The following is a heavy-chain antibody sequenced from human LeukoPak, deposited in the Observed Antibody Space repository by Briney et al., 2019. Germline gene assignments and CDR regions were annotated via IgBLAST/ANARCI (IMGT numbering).Heavy chain of an antibody. Sequence: GGSLRLSCAVSGITLSNYGMSWVRQAPGKGLEWVAGISNSGGSTNYADSVKGRFTISRDNPKNTLYLQMNSLRAEDTAVYFCAKRGIVIRAVIIVGFHKEAYYFDYWGQGALVTVSS. D-gene: IGHD3-10*01. J-gene: IGHJ4*02. V-gene: IGHV3-23*01. CDR3: AKRGIVIRAVIIVGFHKEAYYFDY. CDR2: ISNSGGST. CDR1: GITLSNYG.